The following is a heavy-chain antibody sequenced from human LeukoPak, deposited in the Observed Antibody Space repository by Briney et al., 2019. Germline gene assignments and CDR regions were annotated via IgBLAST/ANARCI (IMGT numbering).Heavy chain of an antibody. V-gene: IGHV3-23*01. CDR1: GFTFSRYA. J-gene: IGHJ4*02. D-gene: IGHD5-18*01. CDR2: ISGSGGST. CDR3: AKAAGYSYGRYYFDY. Sequence: GGSLRLSCAASGFTFSRYAMSWVRQAPGKGLEWVSAISGSGGSTYYADSVKGRFTISRDNSKNTLYLQMNSLRAEDTAVYYCAKAAGYSYGRYYFDYWGQGTLVTVSS.